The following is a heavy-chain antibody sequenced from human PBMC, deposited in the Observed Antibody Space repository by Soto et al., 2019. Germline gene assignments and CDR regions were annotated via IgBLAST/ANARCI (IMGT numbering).Heavy chain of an antibody. J-gene: IGHJ6*02. V-gene: IGHV3-48*02. CDR2: ISSSSSTI. CDR3: ARPRFLECPCLPDV. D-gene: IGHD3-3*01. Sequence: GGSLRLSCAASGFTFSSYSMNWVRQAPGKGLEWVSYISSSSSTIYYADSVKGRFTISRDNAKNSLYLQMNSLRDEDTAVYYCARPRFLECPCLPDVWGQGTTVTVSS. CDR1: GFTFSSYS.